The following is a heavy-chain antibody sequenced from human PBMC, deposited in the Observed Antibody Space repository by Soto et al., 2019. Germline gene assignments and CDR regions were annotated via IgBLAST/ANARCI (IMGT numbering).Heavy chain of an antibody. V-gene: IGHV4-38-2*02. D-gene: IGHD6-19*01. CDR1: SSPVNSRYY. Sequence: PSETLSLTCTVSSSPVNSRYYRGWIRQTPGKGLEWVASIYHSGSTHYNPSLKSRATISVDTSNNQFSLRLSSVTAADTAIYYCAGNTSGRNFDYWGQGTQVTVSS. CDR3: AGNTSGRNFDY. CDR2: IYHSGST. J-gene: IGHJ4*02.